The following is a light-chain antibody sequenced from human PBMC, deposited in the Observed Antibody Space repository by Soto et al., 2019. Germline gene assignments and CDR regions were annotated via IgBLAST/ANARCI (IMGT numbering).Light chain of an antibody. CDR2: EVY. J-gene: IGLJ3*02. Sequence: QSALTQPASVSGSPGQSITFSCTGTSNDIGGYNYVSWFQHHPDKAPKLIIYEVYDRPSGVSNRFSGSKSGNTASLTISGLQHEDEADYDCSSYTTNRTRVFGGGTKLTVL. V-gene: IGLV2-14*01. CDR3: SSYTTNRTRV. CDR1: SNDIGGYNY.